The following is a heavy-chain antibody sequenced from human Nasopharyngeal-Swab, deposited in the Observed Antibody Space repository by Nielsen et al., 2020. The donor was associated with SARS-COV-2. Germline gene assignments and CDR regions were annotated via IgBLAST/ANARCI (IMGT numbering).Heavy chain of an antibody. Sequence: WIRQPPWKGLEWIGEINHSGSTNYNPSLKSRVTISVDTSKNQFSLKLSSVTAADTAVYYCARGTVYYYDSSGYYYYYYYGMDVWGQGTTVTVSS. D-gene: IGHD3-22*01. V-gene: IGHV4-34*01. J-gene: IGHJ6*02. CDR2: INHSGST. CDR3: ARGTVYYYDSSGYYYYYYYGMDV.